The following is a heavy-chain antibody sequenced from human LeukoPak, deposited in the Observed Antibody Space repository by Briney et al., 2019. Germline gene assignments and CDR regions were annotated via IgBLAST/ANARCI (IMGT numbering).Heavy chain of an antibody. CDR1: GGSISSSNW. CDR3: ARDPDYGGNSWYFDY. J-gene: IGHJ4*02. CDR2: IYHSGST. V-gene: IGHV4-4*02. D-gene: IGHD4-23*01. Sequence: PSETLSLTCAVSGGSISSSNWWSWVRQPPGKGLEWIGEIYHSGSTNYNPSLKSRVTISVDKSKNQFSLKLSSVTAADTAVYYCARDPDYGGNSWYFDYWGQGTLVTVSS.